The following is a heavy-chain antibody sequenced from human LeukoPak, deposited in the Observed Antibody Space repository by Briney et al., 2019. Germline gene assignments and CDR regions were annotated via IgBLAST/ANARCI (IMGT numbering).Heavy chain of an antibody. Sequence: ASVKVSCKASGYTFTTYYMHWVRQAPGQGLEWMGWIDSKNGDTKYAQKFQSRLTITRDTSIGIAYMELRSLTSDDTAVYCASEAYCSGGRCSVQRVASWGQGTPVTVSS. V-gene: IGHV1-2*02. D-gene: IGHD2-15*01. CDR2: IDSKNGDT. CDR3: ASEAYCSGGRCSVQRVAS. J-gene: IGHJ5*02. CDR1: GYTFTTYY.